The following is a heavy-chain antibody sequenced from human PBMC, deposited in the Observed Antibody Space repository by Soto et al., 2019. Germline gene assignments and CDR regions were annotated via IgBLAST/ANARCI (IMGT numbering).Heavy chain of an antibody. D-gene: IGHD6-13*01. Sequence: ASVKVSCKASGYTFTGYYMHWVRQAPGQGLEWMGWINPNSGGTNYAQKFQGWVTMTRDTSISTAYMELSRLRSDDTAVYYCAREGYSSSWSSFDYWGQGTLVTAPQ. CDR1: GYTFTGYY. CDR3: AREGYSSSWSSFDY. CDR2: INPNSGGT. J-gene: IGHJ4*02. V-gene: IGHV1-2*04.